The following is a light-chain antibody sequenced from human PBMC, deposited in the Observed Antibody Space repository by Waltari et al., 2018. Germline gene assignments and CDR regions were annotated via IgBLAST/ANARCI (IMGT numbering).Light chain of an antibody. CDR2: ATS. CDR1: QSRSTY. J-gene: IGKJ1*01. Sequence: DIQMTQSPSSLSASVGDRVTITCRASQSRSTYLNWYQQIPGKPPKLLIYATSNLQSGVPSRFSGSGSGTHFTLTISSLQPEDFSIYYCQQSYTSPWTFGQGTRVEIK. V-gene: IGKV1-39*01. CDR3: QQSYTSPWT.